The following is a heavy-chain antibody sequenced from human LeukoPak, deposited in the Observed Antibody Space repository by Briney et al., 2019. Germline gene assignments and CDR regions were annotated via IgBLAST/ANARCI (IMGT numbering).Heavy chain of an antibody. CDR1: GFTFDDYA. D-gene: IGHD6-19*01. CDR2: ISWNSGSI. J-gene: IGHJ4*02. V-gene: IGHV3-9*01. Sequence: GGSLRLSCAASGFTFDDYAMHWVRQAPGKGLEWVSGISWNSGSIGYADSVKGRFTISRDNAKNSLYLQMNSLRAEDTALYYCAKGSSGWYVPPSLFDYWGQGTLVTVSS. CDR3: AKGSSGWYVPPSLFDY.